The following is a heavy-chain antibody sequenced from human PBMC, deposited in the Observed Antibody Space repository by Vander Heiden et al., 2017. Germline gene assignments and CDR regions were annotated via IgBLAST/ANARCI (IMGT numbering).Heavy chain of an antibody. J-gene: IGHJ1*01. CDR2: ISGSGGST. V-gene: IGHV3-23*01. CDR1: GFTFRSYA. D-gene: IGHD1-26*01. Sequence: EVQLLESGGGLVQPGGSLRLSCEASGFTFRSYAMSWVRRAPGKGLEWVSVISGSGGSTYYADSVKGRFTISRDNSKNTLSLQMNSLRAEDTAVYYCAKAEGASGSYRLAYFQHWGQGTLVTVSS. CDR3: AKAEGASGSYRLAYFQH.